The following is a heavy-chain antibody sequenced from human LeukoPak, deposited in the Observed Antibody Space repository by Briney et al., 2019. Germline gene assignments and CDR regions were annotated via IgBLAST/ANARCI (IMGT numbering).Heavy chain of an antibody. CDR1: GYTFTSYD. Sequence: GASVKVSCKASGYTFTSYDINWVRQATGQGLKWMGWMNPNSGNTGYAQKFQGRVTMTRNTSISTAYMELSSLRSEDTAVYYCARLYYGDYGPSHYYYYYMDVWGKGTTVTVSS. J-gene: IGHJ6*03. CDR3: ARLYYGDYGPSHYYYYYMDV. CDR2: MNPNSGNT. D-gene: IGHD4-17*01. V-gene: IGHV1-8*01.